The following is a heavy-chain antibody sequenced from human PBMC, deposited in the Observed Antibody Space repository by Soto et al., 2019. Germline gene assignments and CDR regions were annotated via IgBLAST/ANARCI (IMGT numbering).Heavy chain of an antibody. V-gene: IGHV4-59*01. D-gene: IGHD6-6*01. Sequence: ETLSLTCTVSGESISSYYWSWIRQPLGKGLEWIGYIYYSGRTNYNPSLKSRVTISVDTSKNKFSLKLSSVTPADTAVYYCARGRGYISSAWFDPWGQGTLVTVYS. J-gene: IGHJ5*02. CDR3: ARGRGYISSAWFDP. CDR2: IYYSGRT. CDR1: GESISSYY.